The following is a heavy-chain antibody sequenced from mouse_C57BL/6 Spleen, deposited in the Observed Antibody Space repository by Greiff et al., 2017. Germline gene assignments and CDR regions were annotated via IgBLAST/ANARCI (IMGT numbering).Heavy chain of an antibody. V-gene: IGHV1-15*01. CDR2: IDPETGGT. CDR1: GYTFTDYE. J-gene: IGHJ3*01. CDR3: TRWGAFAY. Sequence: QVQLKQSGAELVRPGASVTLSCKASGYTFTDYEMHWVKQTPVHGLEWIGAIDPETGGTAYNQKFKGKAILTADKSSSTAYMELRSLTSEDSAVYYCTRWGAFAYWGQGTLVTVSA.